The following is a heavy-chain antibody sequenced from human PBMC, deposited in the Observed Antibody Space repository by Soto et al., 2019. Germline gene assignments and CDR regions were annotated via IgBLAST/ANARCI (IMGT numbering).Heavy chain of an antibody. CDR3: AKKVNSGPGSQYFDY. Sequence: PGGSLRLSCAASGFTFSSYSMSWVRQAPGKGLEWVSGFRTGGDDGTTYYADSVKGRFTISRDNSKNTLFLQMNSLRAEGTAIYYCAKKVNSGPGSQYFDYWGQGTLVTVSS. D-gene: IGHD3-10*01. CDR2: FRTGGDDGTT. CDR1: GFTFSSYS. J-gene: IGHJ4*02. V-gene: IGHV3-23*01.